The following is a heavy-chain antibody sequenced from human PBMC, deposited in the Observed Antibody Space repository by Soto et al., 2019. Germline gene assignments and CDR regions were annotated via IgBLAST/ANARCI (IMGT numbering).Heavy chain of an antibody. CDR1: GFTFSNAW. Sequence: EVQLVESGGGVVKPGGSLRLSCAASGFTFSNAWMNWVRQAPGKGLECVGRIKSKTDGGTTDDAAPVKGRFTISRDDSKNTLYLQMNSLKTEDTAVYYCTTDSSSSVDYYGMDVWGQGTTVTVSS. D-gene: IGHD6-6*01. J-gene: IGHJ6*02. V-gene: IGHV3-15*07. CDR3: TTDSSSSVDYYGMDV. CDR2: IKSKTDGGTT.